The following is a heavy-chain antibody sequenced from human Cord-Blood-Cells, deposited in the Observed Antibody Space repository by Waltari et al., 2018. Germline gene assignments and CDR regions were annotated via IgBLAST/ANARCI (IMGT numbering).Heavy chain of an antibody. CDR1: GYTFTSYG. Sequence: QVQLVQSGAEVKKPGASVKVSCKASGYTFTSYGISWVRQAPGQGLGWMGWISAYNGNTNYAQKLQGRVTMTTDTSTSTAYMELRSLRSDDTAVYYCAGLYGSGSYYIYPFDYWGQGTLVTVSS. D-gene: IGHD3-10*01. CDR2: ISAYNGNT. V-gene: IGHV1-18*01. J-gene: IGHJ4*02. CDR3: AGLYGSGSYYIYPFDY.